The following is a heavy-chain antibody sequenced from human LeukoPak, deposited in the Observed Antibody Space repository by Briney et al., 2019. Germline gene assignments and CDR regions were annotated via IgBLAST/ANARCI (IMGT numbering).Heavy chain of an antibody. CDR2: IYYSGST. CDR3: ARWYLTVTKGGDAFDI. J-gene: IGHJ3*02. Sequence: SETLSLTCAVYGGSFSGYYWSWIRQPPGKGLEWIGYIYYSGSTNYNPSLKSRVTISVDTSKNQFSLKLSSVTAADTAVYYCARWYLTVTKGGDAFDIWGQGTMVTVSS. D-gene: IGHD4-17*01. V-gene: IGHV4-59*08. CDR1: GGSFSGYY.